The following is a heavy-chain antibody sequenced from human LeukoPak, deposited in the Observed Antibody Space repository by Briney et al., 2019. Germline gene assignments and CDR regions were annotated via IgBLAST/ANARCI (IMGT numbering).Heavy chain of an antibody. D-gene: IGHD4-11*01. Sequence: LLGVLRLSCAASGFTISSFWMQWVRQAPGKGLVWVSRINSDGSSTSYVESVKGRFTISRDNAKNTLYLQMNSLRADDTAVYYCARGAYSFDYWGQGTLVTVSS. CDR2: INSDGSST. V-gene: IGHV3-74*01. CDR1: GFTISSFW. CDR3: ARGAYSFDY. J-gene: IGHJ4*02.